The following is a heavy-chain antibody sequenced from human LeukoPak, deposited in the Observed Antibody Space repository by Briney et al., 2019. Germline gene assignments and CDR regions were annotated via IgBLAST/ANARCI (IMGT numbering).Heavy chain of an antibody. D-gene: IGHD6-13*01. Sequence: SETLSLTRTVSGGYIRSYYWSWIRQPPGKGLEWIGYIYYSGSTNYNPSLKSRVTISVDTSKKQLSLKLSSVTAADTAVYYCARIYYSSSYDYWYFDLWGRGTLVTVSS. CDR3: ARIYYSSSYDYWYFDL. J-gene: IGHJ2*01. V-gene: IGHV4-59*01. CDR2: IYYSGST. CDR1: GGYIRSYY.